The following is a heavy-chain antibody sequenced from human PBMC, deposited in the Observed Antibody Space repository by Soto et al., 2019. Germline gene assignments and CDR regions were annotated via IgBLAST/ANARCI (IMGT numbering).Heavy chain of an antibody. V-gene: IGHV3-23*01. D-gene: IGHD4-17*01. J-gene: IGHJ3*02. CDR3: AKDPNADYLGAFDI. CDR2: ISAAGGST. CDR1: GFTFRGYA. Sequence: EVQLLESGGGLVQPGGSLRLYCAASGFTFRGYAMSWVRQAPGKGPEWVSSISAAGGSTYYADSVKGRFTISRDNSRATVFLQMNSLRAEDTALYYCAKDPNADYLGAFDIWAQGTVVTVSS.